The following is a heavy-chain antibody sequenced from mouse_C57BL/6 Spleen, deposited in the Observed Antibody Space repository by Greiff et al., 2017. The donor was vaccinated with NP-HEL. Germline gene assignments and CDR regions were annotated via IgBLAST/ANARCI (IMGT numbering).Heavy chain of an antibody. CDR1: GYAFSSYW. D-gene: IGHD5-5*01. Sequence: QVQLQQSGAELVKPGASVKISCKASGYAFSSYWMNWVKQRPGKGLEWIGQIYPGDGDTNYNGKFKGKATLTADKSSSTAYMQLSSLTSEDSAVYFCARPLLPFYAMDYWGQGTSVTVSS. CDR2: IYPGDGDT. V-gene: IGHV1-80*01. CDR3: ARPLLPFYAMDY. J-gene: IGHJ4*01.